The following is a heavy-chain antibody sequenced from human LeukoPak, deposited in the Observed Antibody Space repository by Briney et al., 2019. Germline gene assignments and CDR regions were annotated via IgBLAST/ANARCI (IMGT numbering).Heavy chain of an antibody. V-gene: IGHV3-30*04. Sequence: PGGSLRLSCAASGFTFSSYAMHWVRQAPGEGLEWVPVISYDGSNKYYADSVKGRFTISRDNSKNTLYLQMNSLRAEDTAVYYCARAVYANWFDPWGQGTLVTVSS. CDR3: ARAVYANWFDP. CDR1: GFTFSSYA. D-gene: IGHD1-14*01. J-gene: IGHJ5*02. CDR2: ISYDGSNK.